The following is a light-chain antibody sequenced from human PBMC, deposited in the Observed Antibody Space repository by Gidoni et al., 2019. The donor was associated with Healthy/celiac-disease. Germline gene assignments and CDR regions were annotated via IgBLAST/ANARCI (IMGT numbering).Light chain of an antibody. Sequence: DIQMTPSPSSLSASVGDRVTITCRASQSSSSYLNWYQQKPGKAPKLLIYAASSLQSGVPSRFSGSGSGTDFTLTISSLQPEDFATYYCQQSYSTPPTFGQGTKVEIK. J-gene: IGKJ1*01. CDR3: QQSYSTPPT. CDR2: AAS. V-gene: IGKV1-39*01. CDR1: QSSSSY.